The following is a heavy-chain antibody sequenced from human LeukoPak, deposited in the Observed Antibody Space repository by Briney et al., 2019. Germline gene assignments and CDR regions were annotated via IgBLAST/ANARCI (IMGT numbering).Heavy chain of an antibody. J-gene: IGHJ4*02. CDR2: ISSNGGSS. D-gene: IGHD3-22*01. Sequence: GGSLRLSCSASGFSFRSNAMHWGRQAPGKGLEYVSGISSNGGSSNYADSFKGRFTISRDNSKNTLYLQMSSLRPEDTAVYYCVSTYHFDSGGYYPFDYWGQGTLVTVSS. V-gene: IGHV3-64D*09. CDR3: VSTYHFDSGGYYPFDY. CDR1: GFSFRSNA.